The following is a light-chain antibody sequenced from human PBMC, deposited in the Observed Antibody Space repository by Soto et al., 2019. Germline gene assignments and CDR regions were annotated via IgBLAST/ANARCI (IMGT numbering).Light chain of an antibody. CDR1: SSDVGGYNY. V-gene: IGLV2-14*03. J-gene: IGLJ1*01. Sequence: QSALTQPASVSGSPGQSITISCTGTSSDVGGYNYVSWYQHHPGKAPKLMIFDVSNRPSGVSNRFSGSKSGNTASLTISGLHPEDDADYYCSSYTTSNTRQIVFGTGTKVTVL. CDR2: DVS. CDR3: SSYTTSNTRQIV.